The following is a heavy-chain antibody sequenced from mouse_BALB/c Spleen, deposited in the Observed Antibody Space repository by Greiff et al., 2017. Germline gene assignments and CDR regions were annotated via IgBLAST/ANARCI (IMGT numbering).Heavy chain of an antibody. CDR2: IYPSDSYT. D-gene: IGHD4-1*01. V-gene: IGHV1-69*02. CDR3: TRELEDY. Sequence: QVQLQQPGAELVRPGASVKLSCKASGYTFTSYWINWVKQRPGQGLEWIGNIYPSDSYTNYNQKFKDKATLTVDKSSSTAYMQLSSPTSEDSAVYYCTRELEDYWGQGTTLTVSS. CDR1: GYTFTSYW. J-gene: IGHJ2*01.